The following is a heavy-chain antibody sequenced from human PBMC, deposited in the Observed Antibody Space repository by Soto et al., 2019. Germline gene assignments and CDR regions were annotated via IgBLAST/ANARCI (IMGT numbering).Heavy chain of an antibody. CDR3: ARHWSDYDFWSGYYSRGYFDY. CDR2: IYYSGRT. CDR1: GGSISSYY. Sequence: QVQLQESGPGLVKPSETLSLTCTVSGGSISSYYWSWIRQPPGKGLEWIGYIYYSGRTNYNPSLKSRVTISVDTSKIQFSLKLSSVTAADTAVYYCARHWSDYDFWSGYYSRGYFDYWGQGTLVTVSS. J-gene: IGHJ4*02. D-gene: IGHD3-3*01. V-gene: IGHV4-59*08.